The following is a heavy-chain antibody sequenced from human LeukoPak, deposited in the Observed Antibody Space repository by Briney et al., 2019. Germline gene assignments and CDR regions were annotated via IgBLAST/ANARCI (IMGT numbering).Heavy chain of an antibody. CDR2: IRSVAYGETT. CDR3: ARGPIQLWLHNAMDV. V-gene: IGHV3-49*04. D-gene: IGHD1-1*01. Sequence: GGSLRLSCTASGFIFGDHAMTWVRQAPGGGLQWVGFIRSVAYGETTGYAASVQGRFTISRDNSKSIAYLQMNSLETEDTGVYYCARGPIQLWLHNAMDVWGQGTTVIVSS. CDR1: GFIFGDHA. J-gene: IGHJ6*02.